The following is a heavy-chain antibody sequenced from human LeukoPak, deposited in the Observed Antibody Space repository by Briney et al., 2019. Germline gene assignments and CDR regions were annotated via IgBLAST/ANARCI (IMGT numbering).Heavy chain of an antibody. Sequence: GESLKISXKGSGYSFTSYWIGWVPQMPGKGLEWMGIIYPGDSDTRYSPSFQGQVTISADKSISTAYLQWSSLKASDTAMYYCARIMYYYDSSGYLHFDIWGQGTMVTVSS. J-gene: IGHJ3*02. CDR1: GYSFTSYW. CDR3: ARIMYYYDSSGYLHFDI. D-gene: IGHD3-22*01. V-gene: IGHV5-51*01. CDR2: IYPGDSDT.